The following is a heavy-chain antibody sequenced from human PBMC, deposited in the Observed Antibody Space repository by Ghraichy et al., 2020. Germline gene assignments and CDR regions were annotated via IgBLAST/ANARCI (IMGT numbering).Heavy chain of an antibody. CDR2: IYRSGST. V-gene: IGHV4-4*04. D-gene: IGHD2-2*01. J-gene: IGHJ4*02. CDR3: VRRGFCSSTSCYLDY. Sequence: TLSLTCTISGGSISSSNWWSWVRQSPGKGLEWIGEIYRSGSTNYNPSLESRVTISVDKPKNQFSLKLSSVTAADTAVYYCVRRGFCSSTSCYLDYWGQGTLVTVSS. CDR1: GGSISSSNW.